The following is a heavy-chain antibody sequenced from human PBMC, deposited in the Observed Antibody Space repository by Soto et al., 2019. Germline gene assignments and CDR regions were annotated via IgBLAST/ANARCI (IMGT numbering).Heavy chain of an antibody. Sequence: PGESLKISCKGSGYSFTSYWIGWVRQMPGKGLEWMGIIYPGDSDTRYSPSFQGQVTISADKSISTAYLQWSSLKASDTAMFYCAGGGVRGVITRTRDYYGMDVWGQGTTVTVSS. CDR3: AGGGVRGVITRTRDYYGMDV. CDR1: GYSFTSYW. V-gene: IGHV5-51*01. D-gene: IGHD3-10*01. CDR2: IYPGDSDT. J-gene: IGHJ6*02.